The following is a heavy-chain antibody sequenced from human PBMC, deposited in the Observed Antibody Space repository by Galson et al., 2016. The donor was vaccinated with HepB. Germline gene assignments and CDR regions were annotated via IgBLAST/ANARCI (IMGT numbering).Heavy chain of an antibody. Sequence: SLRLSCAGSGFTFSSSWLGWVRQAPGRGLEWVANINPDGSAKYYVDSLKGRFTISRDNARTSLYLQMNSLGAEDTGVYYCAGGGGHLDYWGQGTLVTVSS. D-gene: IGHD3-16*01. V-gene: IGHV3-7*05. J-gene: IGHJ4*02. CDR2: INPDGSAK. CDR1: GFTFSSSW. CDR3: AGGGGHLDY.